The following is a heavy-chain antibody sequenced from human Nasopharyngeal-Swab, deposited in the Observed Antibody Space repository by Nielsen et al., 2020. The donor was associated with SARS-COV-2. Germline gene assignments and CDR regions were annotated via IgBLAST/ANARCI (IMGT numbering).Heavy chain of an antibody. Sequence: SETLSLTCTVSGGSMRSYYWNWIRQPPGKGLEWIGYIYYSGSTNYNPSLKSRVTISVDTSENQFSLKLRSVTAADTAVYYCAKAPYLRGLDVWGQGTTVTVSS. CDR2: IYYSGST. CDR1: GGSMRSYY. CDR3: AKAPYLRGLDV. D-gene: IGHD2-21*01. V-gene: IGHV4-59*01. J-gene: IGHJ6*02.